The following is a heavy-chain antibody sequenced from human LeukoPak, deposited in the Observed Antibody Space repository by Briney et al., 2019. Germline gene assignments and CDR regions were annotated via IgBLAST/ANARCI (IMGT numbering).Heavy chain of an antibody. J-gene: IGHJ4*02. V-gene: IGHV3-30*01. Sequence: GSLRLSCSASGFTFSSYAMHWVRQAPGKGLKWGAGITYDGSNKYYADSVKGRFTISRDNSKNTLYLQMNSLRAEDTAVYYCARAGYCSSTSCPEGGFDYWGQGTLVTVSS. CDR3: ARAGYCSSTSCPEGGFDY. CDR2: ITYDGSNK. CDR1: GFTFSSYA. D-gene: IGHD2-2*03.